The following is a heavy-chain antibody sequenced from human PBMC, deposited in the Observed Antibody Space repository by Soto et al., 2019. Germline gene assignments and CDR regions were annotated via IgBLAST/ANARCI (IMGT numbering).Heavy chain of an antibody. D-gene: IGHD2-2*01. CDR1: GFTFSSYG. Sequence: LRLSCAASGFTFSSYGMHWVRQAPGKGLEWVAVISYDGSNKYYADSVKGRFTISRDNSKNTLYLQMNSLRAEDTAVYYCAKDMMSTEYYFDYWGQGTRVTVSS. J-gene: IGHJ4*02. CDR2: ISYDGSNK. CDR3: AKDMMSTEYYFDY. V-gene: IGHV3-30*18.